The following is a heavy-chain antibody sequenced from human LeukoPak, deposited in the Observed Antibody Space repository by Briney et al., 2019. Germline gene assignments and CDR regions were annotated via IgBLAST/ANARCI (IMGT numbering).Heavy chain of an antibody. CDR2: INTDGSST. J-gene: IGHJ4*02. Sequence: GGSLRLSCAASGFTFSSYWMHWVRQAPGKGLVWVSRINTDGSSTSYADSVKGRFTISRDNAKNTLYLQMNSLRAEDTAVYYWARVRSIAALGLFDYWGQGTLVTVSS. V-gene: IGHV3-74*01. CDR1: GFTFSSYW. CDR3: ARVRSIAALGLFDY. D-gene: IGHD6-6*01.